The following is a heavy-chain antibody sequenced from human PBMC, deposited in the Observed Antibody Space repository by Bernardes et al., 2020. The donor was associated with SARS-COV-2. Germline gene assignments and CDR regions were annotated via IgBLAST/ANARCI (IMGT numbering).Heavy chain of an antibody. CDR2: ISAYNGNT. J-gene: IGHJ6*02. D-gene: IGHD6-13*01. Sequence: AGVKVSCKASGYTFTSYGISWVRQAPGQGLEWMGWISAYNGNTNYAQKLQGRVTMTTDTSTSTAYMELRSLRSDDTAVYYCARLVRAAAGTRYYYYYGMDVWGQGTTVTVSS. CDR1: GYTFTSYG. V-gene: IGHV1-18*01. CDR3: ARLVRAAAGTRYYYYYGMDV.